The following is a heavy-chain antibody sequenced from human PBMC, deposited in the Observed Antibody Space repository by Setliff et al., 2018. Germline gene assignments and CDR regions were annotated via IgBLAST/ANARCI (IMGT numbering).Heavy chain of an antibody. V-gene: IGHV4-34*01. CDR2: INHSGST. Sequence: SETLSLTCAVYGGSFSGYYWSWIRQPPGKGLEWIGEINHSGSTNYNPSLKSRVTISVDKSKNQVSLKLNSVTAADTAVYYCARHSSRPYWGQGTLVTVSS. CDR3: ARHSSRPY. CDR1: GGSFSGYY. J-gene: IGHJ4*02.